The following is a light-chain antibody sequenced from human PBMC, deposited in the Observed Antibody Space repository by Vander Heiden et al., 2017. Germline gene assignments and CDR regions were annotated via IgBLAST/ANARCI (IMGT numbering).Light chain of an antibody. V-gene: IGKV3-11*01. CDR2: DAS. J-gene: IGKJ2*01. CDR3: QQRSNWSYT. CDR1: QNVSNY. Sequence: EIVLTQSPATLSLSPGERATLSGRASQNVSNYLAWYQQKPGQAPRLLIYDASNRATGIPARFSGSGSGTDFTLTISSLEPEDFAVYYCQQRSNWSYTFGQGTKLEIK.